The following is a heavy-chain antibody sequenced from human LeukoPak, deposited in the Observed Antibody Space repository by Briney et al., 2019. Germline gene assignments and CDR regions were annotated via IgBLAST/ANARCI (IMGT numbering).Heavy chain of an antibody. J-gene: IGHJ4*02. CDR3: ARIAVTYTFDY. CDR1: GFTFSNYN. CDR2: ISYSSSYI. V-gene: IGHV3-21*01. Sequence: GSLRLSRAASGFTFSNYNMNWVRQAPGKGLEWVSSISYSSSYIYYADSVKGRFTISRDNAKNSLYLQMNSLRAEDTAVYYCARIAVTYTFDYWGQGTLVTVSS. D-gene: IGHD4-17*01.